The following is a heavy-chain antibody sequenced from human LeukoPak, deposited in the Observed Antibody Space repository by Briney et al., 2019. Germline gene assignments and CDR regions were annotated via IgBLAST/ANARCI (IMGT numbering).Heavy chain of an antibody. CDR3: ARPTPPAIAAAGILH. V-gene: IGHV4-61*02. Sequence: PSETLSLTCTVSGGSISSGSYYWSWIRQPAGKGLEWIGRIYTSGSTNYNPSPKSRVTISVDTFKNQFSLKLSSVTAADTAVYYCARPTPPAIAAAGILHWGQGTLVTVSS. CDR2: IYTSGST. CDR1: GGSISSGSYY. D-gene: IGHD6-13*01. J-gene: IGHJ1*01.